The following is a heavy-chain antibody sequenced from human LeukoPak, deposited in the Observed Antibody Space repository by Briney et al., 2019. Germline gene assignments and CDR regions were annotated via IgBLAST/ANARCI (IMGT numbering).Heavy chain of an antibody. D-gene: IGHD1-26*01. CDR2: ISSSSSYI. Sequence: GGSLRLSCAGSGFTFSSYSMNWVRQAPGKGLEWVSSISSSSSYIYYADSVKGRFTISRDNAKNSLYLQMNSLRAEDTAVYYCARDSIVGATHYYWGQGTLVTVSS. V-gene: IGHV3-21*01. CDR3: ARDSIVGATHYY. CDR1: GFTFSSYS. J-gene: IGHJ4*02.